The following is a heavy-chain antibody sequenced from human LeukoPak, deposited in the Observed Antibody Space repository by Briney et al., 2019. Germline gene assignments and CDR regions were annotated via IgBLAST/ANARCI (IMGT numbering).Heavy chain of an antibody. CDR3: ATLLPYCSSTSCSDY. CDR2: INHSGST. Sequence: SETLSLTCAVYGGSFSGYYWSWIRQPPGKGLEWIGEINHSGSTNYNPSLKSRVTISVDTSKNQFSLKLSSVTAADTAVYYCATLLPYCSSTSCSDYWGQGTLVTVSS. D-gene: IGHD2-2*01. J-gene: IGHJ4*02. CDR1: GGSFSGYY. V-gene: IGHV4-34*01.